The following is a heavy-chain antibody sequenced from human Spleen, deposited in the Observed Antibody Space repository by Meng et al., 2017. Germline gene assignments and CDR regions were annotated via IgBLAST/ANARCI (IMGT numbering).Heavy chain of an antibody. J-gene: IGHJ4*02. CDR3: ARDGQLAAAGPRPFYYFDY. V-gene: IGHV1-18*01. D-gene: IGHD6-13*01. CDR2: MNPHNGNT. CDR1: GYTFTSYG. Sequence: ASVKVSCKASGYTFTSYGISWVRQAPGQGLEWMGWMNPHNGNTGYAQKLQGRVTMTTDTSTSTAYMELRSLRSDDTAVYYCARDGQLAAAGPRPFYYFDYWGQGTLVTVSS.